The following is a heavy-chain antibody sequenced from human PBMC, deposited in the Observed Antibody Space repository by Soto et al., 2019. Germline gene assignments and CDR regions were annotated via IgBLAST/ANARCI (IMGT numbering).Heavy chain of an antibody. CDR1: EVSFSSGRSY. J-gene: IGHJ3*02. CDR2: IYYSGST. D-gene: IGHD3-22*01. V-gene: IGHV4-31*02. Sequence: PWYTLYLPYTISEVSFSSGRSYWCWMRQQPGNRLEWIGYIYYSGSTYYNPSLKSRVTISVDTSKNQFSLKLSSVTAADTAVYYCARDWHYYDSSGTTTRAFDIWGQGTMVTVSS. CDR3: ARDWHYYDSSGTTTRAFDI.